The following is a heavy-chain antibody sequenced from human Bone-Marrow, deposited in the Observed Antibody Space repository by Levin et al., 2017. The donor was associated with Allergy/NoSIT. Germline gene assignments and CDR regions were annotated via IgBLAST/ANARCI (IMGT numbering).Heavy chain of an antibody. CDR1: GYSFSNYW. Sequence: KVSCEGSGYSFSNYWIAWVRQMPGKGLEWMGIVYPGDSDIKYNPSFQGQVTILADKSISTAYLQWSSLQASDTAIYFCARLLDCSGGRCFGNWFGLWGQGSLVAVSS. J-gene: IGHJ5*02. CDR3: ARLLDCSGGRCFGNWFGL. D-gene: IGHD2-15*01. CDR2: VYPGDSDI. V-gene: IGHV5-51*01.